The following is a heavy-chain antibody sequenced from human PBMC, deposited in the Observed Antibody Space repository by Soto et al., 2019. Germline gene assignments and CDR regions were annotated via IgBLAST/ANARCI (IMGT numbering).Heavy chain of an antibody. Sequence: SETLSLTCAVYGGSFSGFHWSWIRQPPGKGLEWIGEINHSGSTNYNPSLKSRVTISVDTSKNQFSLNLSSVTAADTAVYYCARTTFWSGYSLPYFDHWGQGALVTVSS. V-gene: IGHV4-34*01. CDR1: GGSFSGFH. CDR2: INHSGST. J-gene: IGHJ4*02. CDR3: ARTTFWSGYSLPYFDH. D-gene: IGHD3-3*01.